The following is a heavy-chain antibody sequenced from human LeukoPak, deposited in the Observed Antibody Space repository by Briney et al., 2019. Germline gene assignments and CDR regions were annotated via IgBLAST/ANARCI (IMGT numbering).Heavy chain of an antibody. CDR3: AKDRGYSYGELVFDY. J-gene: IGHJ4*02. CDR2: ISGGGENT. Sequence: GGSLRLSCAASGFTFSNYAMNWVRQAPGKGLEWVSAISGGGENTYYADSVKGRLTISRDNSKNTLYLQMNSLRADDTAVYYCAKDRGYSYGELVFDYWGQGTLVTVSS. V-gene: IGHV3-23*01. D-gene: IGHD5-18*01. CDR1: GFTFSNYA.